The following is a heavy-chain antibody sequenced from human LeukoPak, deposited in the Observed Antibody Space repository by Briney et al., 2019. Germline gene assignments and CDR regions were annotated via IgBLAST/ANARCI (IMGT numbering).Heavy chain of an antibody. D-gene: IGHD3-10*01. Sequence: SETLSLTCSVSGGSISGYYWSWIRQPPGKGLEWTGYIYYIGSTTYNPSLKSRVTISVDTSKNQFSLRLSSVTGADTAVYYCARERHGSGSYYFDYWGQGTLVTVSS. V-gene: IGHV4-59*01. J-gene: IGHJ4*02. CDR2: IYYIGST. CDR1: GGSISGYY. CDR3: ARERHGSGSYYFDY.